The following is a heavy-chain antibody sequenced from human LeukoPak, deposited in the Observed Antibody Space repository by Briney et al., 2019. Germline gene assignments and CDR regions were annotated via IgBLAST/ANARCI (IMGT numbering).Heavy chain of an antibody. CDR1: GFTFSSYA. J-gene: IGHJ4*02. V-gene: IGHV3-23*01. CDR2: ISGSAGST. CDR3: AKFGAALPQKRLGTNTFDY. Sequence: GGPLRLSCAASGFTFSSYAMSWVRQAPGKGLEWVSAISGSAGSTYCADSVKGRFTISRDNSKNTLYLQMNSLRAEDTAVYYCAKFGAALPQKRLGTNTFDYWGQGTLVTVSS. D-gene: IGHD6-6*01.